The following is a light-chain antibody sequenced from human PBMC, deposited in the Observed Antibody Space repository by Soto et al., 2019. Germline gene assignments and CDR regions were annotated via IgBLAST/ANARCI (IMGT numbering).Light chain of an antibody. CDR2: AAS. V-gene: IGKV1-39*01. J-gene: IGKJ4*01. CDR1: QSISSY. CDR3: QQSYSTPRT. Sequence: DIQMTQSPSSLSASVGDRVTITCRASQSISSYLNWYQQKPGKAPKLLIYAASSLQSGVPSRFSGSGSGTDFTLTISSLQPEDFATDYGQQSYSTPRTFGGGIKVEIK.